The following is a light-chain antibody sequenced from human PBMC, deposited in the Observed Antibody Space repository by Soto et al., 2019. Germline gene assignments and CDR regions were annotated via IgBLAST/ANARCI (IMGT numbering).Light chain of an antibody. CDR3: SSYTSSSTVV. CDR2: DVS. Sequence: QSALTQPPSVSGSPGQSLTISCTGTSSDVGGYNFVSWYQQHPGKAPKLMIYDVSNRPSGVSNRFSGSKSGNTASLTISGLQAEDEADYSCSSYTSSSTVVFGGGTKLTVL. J-gene: IGLJ2*01. CDR1: SSDVGGYNF. V-gene: IGLV2-14*01.